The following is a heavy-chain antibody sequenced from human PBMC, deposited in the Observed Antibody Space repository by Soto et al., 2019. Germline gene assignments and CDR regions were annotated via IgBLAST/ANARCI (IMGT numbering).Heavy chain of an antibody. CDR1: GFTVSSNY. Sequence: AGGSLRLSCAASGFTVSSNYMSWVRQAPGKGLEWVSVIYSGGSTYYADSVKGRFTISRDNSKNTLYLQMNSLRAEDTAVYYCARGGGSYYLTPGCHFDYWGQGTLVTVSS. V-gene: IGHV3-53*01. CDR3: ARGGGSYYLTPGCHFDY. CDR2: IYSGGST. J-gene: IGHJ4*02. D-gene: IGHD1-26*01.